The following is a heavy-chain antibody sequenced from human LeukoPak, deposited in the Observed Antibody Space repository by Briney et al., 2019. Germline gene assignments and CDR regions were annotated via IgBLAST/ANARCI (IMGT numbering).Heavy chain of an antibody. CDR3: ARDLSGSGSYRYFDY. J-gene: IGHJ4*02. CDR2: IYYSGST. Sequence: SETLSLTCTVSGGSISSYYWSWIRQPPGKGLEWIGYIYYSGSTNYNPSLKSRVTISVDTSKNQFSLKLSSVTAADTAVYYCARDLSGSGSYRYFDYWGQGTLVTVSS. CDR1: GGSISSYY. D-gene: IGHD3-10*01. V-gene: IGHV4-59*01.